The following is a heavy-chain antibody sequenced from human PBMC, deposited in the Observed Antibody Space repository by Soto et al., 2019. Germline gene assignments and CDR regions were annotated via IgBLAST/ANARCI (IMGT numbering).Heavy chain of an antibody. J-gene: IGHJ5*02. V-gene: IGHV4-39*01. D-gene: IGHD2-15*01. CDR3: ARRGGSPDDGFDP. Sequence: KTSETLSLTCTVSGGSISSSSYYWGWIRQPPGKGLEWIGSIYYSGSTYYNPSLKSRVTISVDTSKNQFSLKLSSVTAADTAVYYCARRGGSPDDGFDPWGQGTLVTVSS. CDR1: GGSISSSSYY. CDR2: IYYSGST.